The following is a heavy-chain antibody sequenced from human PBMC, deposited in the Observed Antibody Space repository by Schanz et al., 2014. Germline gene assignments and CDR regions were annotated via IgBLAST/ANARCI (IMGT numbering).Heavy chain of an antibody. Sequence: VQLVESGGGVVQPGRSLRLSCAASGFIFNDYYMNWIRQAPGKGLEWLSYISRDGTTSYYADSVKGRFTISRDNAENSLYLQMSSLRAEDTAVYYCASSSYRLLSYYYAMDVWGQGTTVTVSS. CDR2: ISRDGTTS. D-gene: IGHD1-26*01. CDR3: ASSSYRLLSYYYAMDV. V-gene: IGHV3-11*01. J-gene: IGHJ6*02. CDR1: GFIFNDYY.